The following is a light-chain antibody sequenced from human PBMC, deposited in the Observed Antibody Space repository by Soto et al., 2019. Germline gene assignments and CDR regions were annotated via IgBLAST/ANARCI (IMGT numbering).Light chain of an antibody. CDR3: QQHYTTPLT. CDR1: QSVLYSPTNNNY. CDR2: WAS. V-gene: IGKV4-1*01. Sequence: DIVMTQSPDSLAVSLGERATINCKSSQSVLYSPTNNNYLAWYQQKPGQPPKLLIYWASTRESGVRDRFSGSRSGTDFTLTISTLQAEDVAVYYCQQHYTTPLTFGGGTKVEIK. J-gene: IGKJ4*01.